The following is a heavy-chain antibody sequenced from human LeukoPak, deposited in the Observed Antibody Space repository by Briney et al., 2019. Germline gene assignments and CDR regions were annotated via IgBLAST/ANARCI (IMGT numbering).Heavy chain of an antibody. CDR2: ISSSSSYI. CDR1: GFTFSSYS. CDR3: ARDGVDIVATTLIDY. D-gene: IGHD5-12*01. Sequence: PGGSLRLSCAASGFTFSSYSMNWVRQAPGKGLEWVSSISSSSSYIYYADSVKGRFTISRDNAKNSLYLQMNSLRAEDTAVYYCARDGVDIVATTLIDYWGQGTLVTVSS. V-gene: IGHV3-21*01. J-gene: IGHJ4*02.